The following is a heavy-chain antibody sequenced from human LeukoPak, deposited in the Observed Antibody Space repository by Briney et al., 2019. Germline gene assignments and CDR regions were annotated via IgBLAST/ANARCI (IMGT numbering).Heavy chain of an antibody. CDR1: GGSITGYY. CDR2: IHYTGAT. CDR3: ARGNILTGYCFDF. V-gene: IGHV4-34*01. Sequence: SETLSLTCAVYGGSITGYYWSWIRQTPGRGLEWVGEIHYTGATSYNPSLKSRATISTDTSKNQFSLRLSSVTAADTAVYYCARGNILTGYCFDFWGQGALVTASS. J-gene: IGHJ4*02. D-gene: IGHD3-9*01.